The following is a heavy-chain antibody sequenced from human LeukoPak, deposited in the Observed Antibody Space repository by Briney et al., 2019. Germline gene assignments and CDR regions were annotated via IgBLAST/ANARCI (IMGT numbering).Heavy chain of an antibody. CDR1: GVTFSSYA. V-gene: IGHV3-30-3*01. J-gene: IGHJ4*02. CDR3: AKDREWLVPNGSDY. CDR2: ISYDGSNK. D-gene: IGHD6-19*01. Sequence: GRSLRLSCAASGVTFSSYAMHWVRQAPGKGLEWVAVISYDGSNKYYADSVKGRFTISRDNSKNTLYLQMNSLRAEDTAVYYCAKDREWLVPNGSDYWGQGTLVTVSS.